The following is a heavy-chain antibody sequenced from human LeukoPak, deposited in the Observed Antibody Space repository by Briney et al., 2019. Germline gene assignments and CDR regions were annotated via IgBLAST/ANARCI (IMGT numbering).Heavy chain of an antibody. V-gene: IGHV1-18*01. CDR2: ISAYNGNT. CDR3: ARERTIFVVVPAAGPNWFDP. Sequence: ASVKVSCKASGYTFTSYGISWVRQAPGQGLEWMGWISAYNGNTNYAQKLQGRVTMTTDTSTSTAYMELRSLRSDDTAVYYRARERTIFVVVPAAGPNWFDPWGQGTLVTVSS. CDR1: GYTFTSYG. J-gene: IGHJ5*02. D-gene: IGHD2-2*01.